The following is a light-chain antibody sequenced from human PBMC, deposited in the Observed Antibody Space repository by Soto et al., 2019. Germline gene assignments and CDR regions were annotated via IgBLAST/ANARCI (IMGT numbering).Light chain of an antibody. J-gene: IGLJ3*02. CDR1: SGYSSNA. CDR3: QTWATGIRV. CDR2: LNSDGSH. Sequence: QSVLTQSPSASASLGASVKLTCTLSSGYSSNAIAWHQQQPEKGPRYLMKLNSDGSHSKGDGIPDRFSGSSSGAERYLTISSLQSEDEADYYCQTWATGIRVFGGGTKLTVL. V-gene: IGLV4-69*01.